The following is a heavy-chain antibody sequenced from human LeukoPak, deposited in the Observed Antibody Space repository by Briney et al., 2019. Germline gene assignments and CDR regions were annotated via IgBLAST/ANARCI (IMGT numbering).Heavy chain of an antibody. J-gene: IGHJ4*02. CDR1: GGSFSGYY. CDR2: INHSGST. V-gene: IGHV4-34*01. Sequence: SSETLSLTCAVYGGSFSGYYWSWIRQPPRKGLEWIGEINHSGSTNYNPSLKNRVTISVDTSKNQFSLKLSSVTAADTAVYYCARVKGGYCSGGSCPLDYWGQGTLVTVSS. CDR3: ARVKGGYCSGGSCPLDY. D-gene: IGHD2-15*01.